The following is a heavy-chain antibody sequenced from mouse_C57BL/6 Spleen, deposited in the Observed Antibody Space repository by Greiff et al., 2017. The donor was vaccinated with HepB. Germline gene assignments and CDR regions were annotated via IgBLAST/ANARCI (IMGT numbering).Heavy chain of an antibody. J-gene: IGHJ1*03. D-gene: IGHD1-1*01. V-gene: IGHV1-72*01. CDR3: ARPPITTVVPYWYFDV. CDR2: IDPNSGGT. CDR1: GYTFTSYW. Sequence: QVQLQQPGAELVKPGASVKLSCKASGYTFTSYWMHWVKQRPGRGLEWIGRIDPNSGGTKYNEKFKSKATLTVDKPSSTAYMQLSSLTSEDSAVYDCARPPITTVVPYWYFDVWGTGTTVTVSS.